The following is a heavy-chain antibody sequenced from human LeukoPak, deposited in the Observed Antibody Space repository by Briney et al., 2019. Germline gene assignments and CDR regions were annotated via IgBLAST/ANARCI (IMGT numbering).Heavy chain of an antibody. J-gene: IGHJ6*03. CDR1: GFTFSSYA. Sequence: PGGSLRLSCAATGFTFSSYAMSWVRQAPGKGLEWVSDISGSGGSTYYADSLKGRFTISRDNSKNTLYLQLNSLRAEDTAVYYCAKMGNYYYYMDVWGEGTTVTVSS. D-gene: IGHD1-26*01. CDR3: AKMGNYYYYMDV. V-gene: IGHV3-23*01. CDR2: ISGSGGST.